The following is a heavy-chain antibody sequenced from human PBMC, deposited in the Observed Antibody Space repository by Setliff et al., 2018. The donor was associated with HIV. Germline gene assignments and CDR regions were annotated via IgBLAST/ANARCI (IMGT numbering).Heavy chain of an antibody. CDR3: ARHKRTMSYDYGGNSYYYYMDV. D-gene: IGHD4-17*01. CDR2: MYISGST. CDR1: GASIARSDYY. V-gene: IGHV4-4*08. J-gene: IGHJ6*03. Sequence: SETLSLTCTVSGASIARSDYYWSWIRQPPGKGLEWIGHMYISGSTTYNPSLKSRVTLSVDTSRNQFSLNLSSVTAADTAVYYCARHKRTMSYDYGGNSYYYYMDVWGKGTTVTVSS.